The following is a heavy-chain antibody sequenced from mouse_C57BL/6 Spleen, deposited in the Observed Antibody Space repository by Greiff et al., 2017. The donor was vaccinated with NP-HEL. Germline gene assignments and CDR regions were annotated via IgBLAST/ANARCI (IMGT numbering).Heavy chain of an antibody. V-gene: IGHV1-54*01. CDR3: ATYYAWFAY. D-gene: IGHD2-10*01. CDR2: INPGSGGT. J-gene: IGHJ3*01. CDR1: GYAFTNYL. Sequence: QVQLQQSGAELVRPGTSVKVSCKASGYAFTNYLIEWVKQRPGQGLEWIGVINPGSGGTNYNEKFKGKATLTADKSSSTAYMQLSSLTSEDSAVYFCATYYAWFAYWGQGTLVTVSA.